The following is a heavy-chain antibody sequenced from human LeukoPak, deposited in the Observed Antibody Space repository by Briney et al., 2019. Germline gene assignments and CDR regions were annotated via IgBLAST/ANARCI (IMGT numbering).Heavy chain of an antibody. CDR2: INHSGST. CDR1: GGSFSGYY. CDR3: ARRVWSYYFDY. D-gene: IGHD2-8*02. V-gene: IGHV4-34*01. Sequence: SETLSLTCAVYGGSFSGYYWSWIRQPPGKGLEWIGEINHSGSTNYNPSLKSRVTISVDTSKNQFSLKLSAVTAADTAVYYCARRVWSYYFDYWGQGTLVTVSS. J-gene: IGHJ4*02.